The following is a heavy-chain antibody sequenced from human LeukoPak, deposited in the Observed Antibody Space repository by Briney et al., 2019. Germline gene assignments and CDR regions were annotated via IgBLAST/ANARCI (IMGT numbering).Heavy chain of an antibody. Sequence: SQTLSLTCTVSGGSISSGSYYWSWIRQPAGKGLEWIGRIYTSGSTNYNPSLKSRVTISVDTSKNQFSLKLSSVTAADTAVYYCARDSSSWFGFDPWGQGTLVTVSS. D-gene: IGHD6-13*01. CDR1: GGSISSGSYY. CDR3: ARDSSSWFGFDP. J-gene: IGHJ5*02. CDR2: IYTSGST. V-gene: IGHV4-61*02.